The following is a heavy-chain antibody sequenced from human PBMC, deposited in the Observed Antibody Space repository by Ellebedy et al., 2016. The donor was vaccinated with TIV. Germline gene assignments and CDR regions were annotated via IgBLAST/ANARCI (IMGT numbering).Heavy chain of an antibody. D-gene: IGHD2-15*01. V-gene: IGHV3-33*08. CDR3: ASGDSTPWRRDASDI. J-gene: IGHJ3*02. CDR2: IWYDGSNK. Sequence: GESLKISCAASGFTFSSYGMHWVRQAPGKGLEWVAVIWYDGSNKYYADSVKGRFTISRDNSKNTLYLQMNSLRAEDTAVYYCASGDSTPWRRDASDIWGQGTMVTVSS. CDR1: GFTFSSYG.